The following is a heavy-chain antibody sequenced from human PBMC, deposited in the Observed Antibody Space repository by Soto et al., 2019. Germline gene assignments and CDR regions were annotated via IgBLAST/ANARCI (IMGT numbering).Heavy chain of an antibody. Sequence: PGGSLRLSCAASGFTFSSYAMSWVRQAPGKGLEWVSAISGSGGSTYYADSVKGRFTISRDNSKNTLYLQMNSLRAEDTAVYYCAKVSPVVVYNYKADLGYWGQGTLVTVSS. D-gene: IGHD3-22*01. CDR1: GFTFSSYA. CDR2: ISGSGGST. J-gene: IGHJ4*02. CDR3: AKVSPVVVYNYKADLGY. V-gene: IGHV3-23*01.